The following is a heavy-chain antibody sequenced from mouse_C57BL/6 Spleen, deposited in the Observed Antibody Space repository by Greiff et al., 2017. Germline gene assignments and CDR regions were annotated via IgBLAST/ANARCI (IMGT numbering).Heavy chain of an antibody. CDR3: TTDDYDGNYAMDY. J-gene: IGHJ4*01. Sequence: VQLQQSGAELVRPGASVKLSCTASGFNIKDYYMHWVKQRPEQGLEWIGRIDPEDGDTEYAPKFQGKATMTADTSSNTAYLQLSSLTSEDTAVYYCTTDDYDGNYAMDYWGQGTSVTVAS. D-gene: IGHD2-4*01. CDR1: GFNIKDYY. V-gene: IGHV14-1*01. CDR2: IDPEDGDT.